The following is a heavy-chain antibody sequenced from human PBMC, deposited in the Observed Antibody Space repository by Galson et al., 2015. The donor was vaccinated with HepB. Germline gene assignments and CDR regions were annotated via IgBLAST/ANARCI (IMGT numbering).Heavy chain of an antibody. V-gene: IGHV1-18*01. Sequence: SVKVSCKASGYMFTSYGISWVRQAPGQGLEWMGWISPYNGDTNYARKLQGRVTMTTDTSTTTAYMELRSLRHDDTAVYYCARDQVSQWELTAADAFDVWGQGTMVTVSS. CDR3: ARDQVSQWELTAADAFDV. CDR2: ISPYNGDT. J-gene: IGHJ3*01. D-gene: IGHD1-26*01. CDR1: GYMFTSYG.